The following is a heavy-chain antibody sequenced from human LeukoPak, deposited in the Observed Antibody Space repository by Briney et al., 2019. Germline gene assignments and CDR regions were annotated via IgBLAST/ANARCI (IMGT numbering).Heavy chain of an antibody. CDR1: GGSISTSTSY. CDR2: IYYSGYT. CDR3: ARQGGDTMVRGVVRDWFDP. V-gene: IGHV4-39*01. Sequence: SETLSLTCTVSGGSISTSTSYWGWIRQPPGKGLEWIGSIYYSGYTYYSPSLKSRVTISVDTSKNQFSLKLSSVTAADTAVYYCARQGGDTMVRGVVRDWFDPWGQGTLVTVSP. D-gene: IGHD3-10*01. J-gene: IGHJ5*02.